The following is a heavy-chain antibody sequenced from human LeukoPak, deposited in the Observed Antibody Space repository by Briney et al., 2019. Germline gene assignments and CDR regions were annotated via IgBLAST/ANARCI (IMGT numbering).Heavy chain of an antibody. V-gene: IGHV1-8*01. CDR1: GYTFISYD. D-gene: IGHD5-12*01. CDR3: AREMRGGGYECCDFDQ. CDR2: MNPDNGNT. J-gene: IGHJ5*02. Sequence: RASVKVSCKASGYTFISYDINWVRQAPGQGLEWMGWMNPDNGNTGYAQKFQGRVTMTRDTSISTAYMELSSLRAEDTAVYYCAREMRGGGYECCDFDQWGQGTLVTVSS.